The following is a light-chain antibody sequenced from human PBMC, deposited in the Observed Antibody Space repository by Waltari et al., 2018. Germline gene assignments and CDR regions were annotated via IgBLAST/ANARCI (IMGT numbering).Light chain of an antibody. V-gene: IGLV4-69*01. CDR2: LNSDGSH. J-gene: IGLJ2*01. CDR3: QTWDAGIVL. CDR1: SGHNSYA. Sequence: QLVLTQSPSASASLGASVKLTCTLSSGHNSYAIAWHQQQPEKGPRYLLKLNSDGSHNKGDGIPYRFSGSSSGAERSLTISSLQSEDEADYYCQTWDAGIVLFGGGTKLTVL.